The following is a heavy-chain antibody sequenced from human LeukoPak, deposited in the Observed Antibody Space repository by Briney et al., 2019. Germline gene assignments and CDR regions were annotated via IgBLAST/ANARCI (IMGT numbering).Heavy chain of an antibody. CDR2: IWYDESNK. V-gene: IGHV3-33*01. CDR3: ARVSAAAAWWFDP. D-gene: IGHD6-13*01. CDR1: GFTFSSYG. J-gene: IGHJ5*02. Sequence: GGSLRLSCAASGFTFSSYGMHWVRQAPGKGLEWVAVIWYDESNKYYADSVKGRFTISRDNSKNTLYLQMNSLRAEDTAVYYCARVSAAAAWWFDPWGQGTLVTVSS.